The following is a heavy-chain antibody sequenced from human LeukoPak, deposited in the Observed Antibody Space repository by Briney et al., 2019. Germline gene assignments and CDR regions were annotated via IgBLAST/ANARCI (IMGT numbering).Heavy chain of an antibody. CDR2: ISGSGDST. D-gene: IGHD1-1*01. V-gene: IGHV3-23*01. J-gene: IGHJ4*02. CDR3: ARVLGTVIPGVFDY. Sequence: GGSLRLSCAASGFTFRSYAMSWVRQAPGKGLEWVSGISGSGDSTYYADSVKGRFTISRDNSKNTLYLQMNSLRAEDTAVYYCARVLGTVIPGVFDYWGQGLLVTVSS. CDR1: GFTFRSYA.